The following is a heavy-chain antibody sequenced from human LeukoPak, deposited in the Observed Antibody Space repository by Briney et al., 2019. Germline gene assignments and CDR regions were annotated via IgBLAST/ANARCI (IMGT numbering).Heavy chain of an antibody. Sequence: PSETLSLTCTVSGPSINSYYWSWFRQPPGKGLEWIGHLANGGSTKFNPSLTSGVTISLDTSKHQFSLKLSSVTAADTAVYYCAVLKYGGGDPDTFDVWGQGTMVTVSS. V-gene: IGHV4-4*09. CDR1: GPSINSYY. CDR3: AVLKYGGGDPDTFDV. CDR2: LANGGST. D-gene: IGHD2-21*02. J-gene: IGHJ3*01.